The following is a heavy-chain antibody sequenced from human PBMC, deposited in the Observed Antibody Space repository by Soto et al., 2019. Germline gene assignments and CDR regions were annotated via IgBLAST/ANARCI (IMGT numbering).Heavy chain of an antibody. CDR2: ISAYNGNT. J-gene: IGHJ3*02. V-gene: IGHV1-18*01. CDR3: ARADDLLWFGELLVAFDI. D-gene: IGHD3-10*01. Sequence: QVQLVQSGAEVKKPGASVKVSCKASGYTFTSYGISWVRQAPGQGLEWMGWISAYNGNTNYAQKLQGRVTMTTDTSTSTAYMELRSLRSDDTAVYYCARADDLLWFGELLVAFDIWGQGTMVTVSS. CDR1: GYTFTSYG.